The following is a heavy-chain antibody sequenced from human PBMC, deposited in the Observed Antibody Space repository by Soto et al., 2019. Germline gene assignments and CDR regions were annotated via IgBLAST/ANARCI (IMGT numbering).Heavy chain of an antibody. V-gene: IGHV4-34*01. D-gene: IGHD3-22*01. CDR3: VRGSVDTVDSSGFYEY. Sequence: SETLSLTCAVYGGSFSGYYWSWIRQPPGKGLEWIGEINHSGGTSYNPSLKSRVTISVDTSKSQFSLKLTSVTAADRAVYYCVRGSVDTVDSSGFYEYWGRGTPVTVS. CDR2: INHSGGT. J-gene: IGHJ4*02. CDR1: GGSFSGYY.